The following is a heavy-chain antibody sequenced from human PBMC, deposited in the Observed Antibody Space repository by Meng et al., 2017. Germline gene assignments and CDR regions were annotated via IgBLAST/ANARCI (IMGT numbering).Heavy chain of an antibody. V-gene: IGHV3-30*01. CDR1: GFTFSSYA. J-gene: IGHJ4*02. CDR3: ATMIVVNY. CDR2: ISYDGSNK. Sequence: QVQLVESGGGLVQPGRSLRLSCAASGFTFSSYAMHWVRQAPGKGLEWVAVISYDGSNKYYADSVKGRFTISRDNSKNTLYLQMNSLRAEDTAVYYCATMIVVNYWGQGTLVTVSS. D-gene: IGHD3-22*01.